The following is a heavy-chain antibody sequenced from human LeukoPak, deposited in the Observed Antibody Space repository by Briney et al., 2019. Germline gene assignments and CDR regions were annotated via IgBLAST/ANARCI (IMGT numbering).Heavy chain of an antibody. V-gene: IGHV1-3*01. CDR3: ARDSSSGWFEYYYYGMDV. CDR1: GYTFTSYA. CDR2: INASNGNT. D-gene: IGHD6-19*01. J-gene: IGHJ6*02. Sequence: GASVKVSCKASGYTFTSYAIHWVRQAPGQRLEWIGWINASNGNTKYSQKFQGRVTITRDTSASTAYMELSSLRSEDTAVYYCARDSSSGWFEYYYYGMDVWGQGTTVTVSS.